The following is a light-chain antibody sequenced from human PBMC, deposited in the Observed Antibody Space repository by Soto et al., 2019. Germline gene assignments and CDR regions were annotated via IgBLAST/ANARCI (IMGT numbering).Light chain of an antibody. CDR2: EVS. Sequence: QSALTQPASVSGSSGQTITISCTGTSRDVGGYNYVSWYQHNPGKAPKLLTYEVSNRPSGVSDRFSGSKSDNMASLTISGLQAEDEADYYCSSYTSTNTPVVFGGGTKVTVL. V-gene: IGLV2-14*01. CDR1: SRDVGGYNY. CDR3: SSYTSTNTPVV. J-gene: IGLJ2*01.